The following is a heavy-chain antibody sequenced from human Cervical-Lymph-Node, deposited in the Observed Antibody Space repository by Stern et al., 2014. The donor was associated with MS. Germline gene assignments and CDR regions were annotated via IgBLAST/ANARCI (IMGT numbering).Heavy chain of an antibody. CDR2: IWYDGSNR. CDR3: AREGGNTAEYFQH. D-gene: IGHD4-23*01. J-gene: IGHJ1*01. Sequence: VQLVESGGGVVQPGRSLRLSCAASGFTFSSSGMHWVRQAPGKGLEWLAIIWYDGSNRYYADSVKGRFTISRDNSKNTLYLQMNSLRAEDTAVYYCAREGGNTAEYFQHWGHGTLVTVSS. V-gene: IGHV3-33*01. CDR1: GFTFSSSG.